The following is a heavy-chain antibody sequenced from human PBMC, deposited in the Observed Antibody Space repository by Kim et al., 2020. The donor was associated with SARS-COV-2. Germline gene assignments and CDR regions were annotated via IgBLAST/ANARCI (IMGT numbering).Heavy chain of an antibody. CDR3: AREDTADEIGAFDI. D-gene: IGHD5-18*01. J-gene: IGHJ3*02. Sequence: AQKFQGRVTMTRETSISTAYMELSRLRSDDTAVYYCAREDTADEIGAFDIWGQGTMVTVSS. V-gene: IGHV1-2*02.